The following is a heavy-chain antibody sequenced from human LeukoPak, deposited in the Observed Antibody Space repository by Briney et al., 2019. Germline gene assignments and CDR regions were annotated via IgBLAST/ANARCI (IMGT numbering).Heavy chain of an antibody. CDR2: ISYDGSNK. V-gene: IGHV3-30*18. Sequence: GRSLRLSWAASGFTFISYGMRWVRQAPGRGLGWVAVISYDGSNKYYADSVKDRFTISRDNSKNTLYLQMNSLRAEDTAVYYCAKLGAVHFDYWGQGTLVTVSS. CDR3: AKLGAVHFDY. J-gene: IGHJ4*02. CDR1: GFTFISYG. D-gene: IGHD1-26*01.